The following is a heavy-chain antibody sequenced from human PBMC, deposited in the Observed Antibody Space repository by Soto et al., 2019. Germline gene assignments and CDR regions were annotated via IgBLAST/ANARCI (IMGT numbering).Heavy chain of an antibody. CDR1: GGTFSSYR. Sequence: QVQLVQSGAEVKKPGSSVKVSCKASGGTFSSYRINWVRQAPGQGLEWVGGIVPIYRTADYAQKFQGRVTITADKSARTSYMELRSLKSQDKAVYYCVRDSGAKLSRSWGQGTLVTVSS. CDR2: IVPIYRTA. V-gene: IGHV1-69*06. J-gene: IGHJ4*02. CDR3: VRDSGAKLSRS. D-gene: IGHD6-13*01.